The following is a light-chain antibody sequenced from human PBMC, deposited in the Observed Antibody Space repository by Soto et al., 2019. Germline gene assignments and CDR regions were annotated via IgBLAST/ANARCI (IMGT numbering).Light chain of an antibody. J-gene: IGLJ1*01. CDR3: QSYDNSLSGVYV. CDR2: DSS. V-gene: IGLV1-40*01. CDR1: SSNIEAGYD. Sequence: QSVLTQPPSVSGAPGQTVTISCTGSSSNIEAGYDVHWYQQVPGAAPKLIIYDSSNRPSGVPDRFSGSRSGTSASLVITRLQAEDEADYFCQSYDNSLSGVYVFGRGTKVTVL.